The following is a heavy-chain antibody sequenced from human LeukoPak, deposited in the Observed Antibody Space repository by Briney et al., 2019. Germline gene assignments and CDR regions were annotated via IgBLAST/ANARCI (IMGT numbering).Heavy chain of an antibody. V-gene: IGHV3-30*04. CDR3: ARAYSSSWSSCDY. CDR1: GFTFSSYA. D-gene: IGHD6-13*01. Sequence: PGGSLRLSCAASGFTFSSYAMHWVRQAPGKGLEWVAVISYDGSNKYYADSVKGRFTISRDNSKNTLYLQMNSLRAEDTAVYYCARAYSSSWSSCDYWGQGTLVTVSS. J-gene: IGHJ4*02. CDR2: ISYDGSNK.